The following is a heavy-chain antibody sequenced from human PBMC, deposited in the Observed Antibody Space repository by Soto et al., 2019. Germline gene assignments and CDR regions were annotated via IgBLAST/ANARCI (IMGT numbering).Heavy chain of an antibody. CDR2: ISWNSGTI. D-gene: IGHD2-15*01. Sequence: EVQLVESGGDLVQPGRSLRLSCAASAFTFGAHAMHWVRQTPGKGLEWVSGISWNSGTIGYADSVKGRFTISRDNAKNSLYLQMNSLRAEDTALYYCAKAADDCSGGKCYGKFDYWGQGTLVTVSS. J-gene: IGHJ4*02. CDR1: AFTFGAHA. CDR3: AKAADDCSGGKCYGKFDY. V-gene: IGHV3-9*01.